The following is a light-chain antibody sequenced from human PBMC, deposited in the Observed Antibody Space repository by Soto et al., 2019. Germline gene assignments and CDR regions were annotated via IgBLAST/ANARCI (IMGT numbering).Light chain of an antibody. CDR1: SGDVGTYNL. CDR3: CSYAGRSNVV. J-gene: IGLJ2*01. V-gene: IGLV2-23*02. Sequence: QSALTQPASVSGSPGQSITISCTGTSGDVGTYNLVSWYQQHPGRDPKLIIFEVNKRPSGVSNRLSGSKSGDTASLAISGLQADDEADYHCCSYAGRSNVVCGGGTTLTVL. CDR2: EVN.